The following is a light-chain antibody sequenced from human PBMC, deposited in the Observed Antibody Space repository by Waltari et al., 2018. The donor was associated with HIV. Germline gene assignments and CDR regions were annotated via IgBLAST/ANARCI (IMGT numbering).Light chain of an antibody. CDR1: SSVLGAYDS. J-gene: IGLJ2*01. CDR3: SSYGDNNWVL. CDR2: EVT. V-gene: IGLV2-8*01. Sequence: QSALTQPPSASGSLGQSVTISCIGSSSVLGAYDSVSWFPQLPPTAPTLLLYEVTKRPSGVPDRFSGSRSGNTAFLTVSGLQPNDTAAYFCSSYGDNNWVLFGGGTNLTVL.